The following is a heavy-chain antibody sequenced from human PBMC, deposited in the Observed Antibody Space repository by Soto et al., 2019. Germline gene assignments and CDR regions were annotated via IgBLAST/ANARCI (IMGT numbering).Heavy chain of an antibody. CDR2: IYYSGST. CDR1: GGSISSGGYY. J-gene: IGHJ6*02. D-gene: IGHD5-18*01. Sequence: QVQLQESGPGLVKPSQTLSLTCTVSGGSISSGGYYWSWIRQHPGKGLEWIGYIYYSGSTYYNPSLKSRGTISVDTSKNQCSLKLRSVTAADTAVYYCARDRRGYSYDYYYGMDVWGQGTTVTVSS. V-gene: IGHV4-31*03. CDR3: ARDRRGYSYDYYYGMDV.